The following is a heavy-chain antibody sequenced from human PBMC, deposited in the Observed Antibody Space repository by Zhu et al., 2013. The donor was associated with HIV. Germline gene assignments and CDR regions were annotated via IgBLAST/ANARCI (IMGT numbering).Heavy chain of an antibody. CDR2: IIPIFGTA. CDR3: ASHSREYYDSSGYYYFDY. Sequence: QVQLVQSGAEVRKPGSSVKVSCKASGGSFITHGISWVRQAPGQGLEWMGGIIPIFGTANYAQKFQGRVTITADKSTSTAYMELSSLRSEDTAVYYCASHSREYYDSSGYYYFDYWGQGTLVTVSS. D-gene: IGHD3-22*01. J-gene: IGHJ4*02. CDR1: GGSFITHG. V-gene: IGHV1-69*14.